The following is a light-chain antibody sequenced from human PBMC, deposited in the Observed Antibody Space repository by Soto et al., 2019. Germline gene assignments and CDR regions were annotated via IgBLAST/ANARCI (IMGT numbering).Light chain of an antibody. Sequence: QSALTQPASVSGAPGQSIAISCTGTVSDVGGYIYVSWYQLHPGKAPKLMIYEVSNRPSGVSNRFSGSKSGNTAYLTISGLQAEDEADYDWSSYTSSKTLVFGGGTTVTVL. CDR3: SSYTSSKTLV. V-gene: IGLV2-14*01. J-gene: IGLJ2*01. CDR2: EVS. CDR1: VSDVGGYIY.